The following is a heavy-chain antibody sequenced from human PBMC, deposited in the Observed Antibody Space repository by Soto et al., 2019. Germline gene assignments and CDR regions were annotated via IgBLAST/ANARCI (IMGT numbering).Heavy chain of an antibody. D-gene: IGHD4-17*01. CDR1: GFTFSSYA. Sequence: GGSLRLSCAASGFTFSSYAMNWVRQVPGKGPEWVSHISVTGDTYYADSVKGRFTISRDNSKNTLFLQMNSLRAEDTAVYYCAGGDYGDSIDFWGQGTLVTVSS. CDR3: AGGDYGDSIDF. J-gene: IGHJ4*02. CDR2: ISVTGDT. V-gene: IGHV3-23*01.